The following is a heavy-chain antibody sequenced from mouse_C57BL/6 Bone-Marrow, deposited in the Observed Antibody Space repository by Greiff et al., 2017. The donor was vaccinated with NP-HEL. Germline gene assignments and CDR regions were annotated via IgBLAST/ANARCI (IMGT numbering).Heavy chain of an antibody. V-gene: IGHV7-3*01. CDR3: ERAIYYDYADGPFYAMDY. J-gene: IGHJ4*01. CDR2: ISHKANGYTT. D-gene: IGHD2-4*01. Sequence: EVQGVESGGGLVQPGGSLSLSCAASGFTFTDHYMRWVRQPPGKALEWLGFISHKANGYTTEYSASVKGRFTIYRAKSKSILYLQMNALRAEDSATYSCERAIYYDYADGPFYAMDYGGRGTAVTVSA. CDR1: GFTFTDHY.